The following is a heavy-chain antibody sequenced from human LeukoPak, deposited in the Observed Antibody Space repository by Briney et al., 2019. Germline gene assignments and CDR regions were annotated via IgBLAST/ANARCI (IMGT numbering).Heavy chain of an antibody. Sequence: AGGSLRLSCAASGFTFSDYYMGWIRQAPGRGLEWVSYISSSGSTIYYADSVKGRFTISRDNAKNSLYLQMNSLRAEDTAVYYCARAPLYCSGGSCHLDYWGQGTLVTVSS. J-gene: IGHJ4*02. CDR3: ARAPLYCSGGSCHLDY. V-gene: IGHV3-11*01. D-gene: IGHD2-15*01. CDR2: ISSSGSTI. CDR1: GFTFSDYY.